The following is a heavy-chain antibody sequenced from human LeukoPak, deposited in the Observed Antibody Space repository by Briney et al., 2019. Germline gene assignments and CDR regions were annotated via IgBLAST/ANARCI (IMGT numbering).Heavy chain of an antibody. V-gene: IGHV4-39*07. CDR1: GGSISSSSYY. J-gene: IGHJ4*02. CDR3: ASVPDSYGDYAFDY. CDR2: IYYSGST. Sequence: SETLPLTCTVSGGSISSSSYYWGWIRQPPGKGLEWIGSIYYSGSTYYNPSLKSRVTISVDTSKNQFSLKLSSVTAADTAVYYCASVPDSYGDYAFDYWGQGTLVTVSS. D-gene: IGHD4-17*01.